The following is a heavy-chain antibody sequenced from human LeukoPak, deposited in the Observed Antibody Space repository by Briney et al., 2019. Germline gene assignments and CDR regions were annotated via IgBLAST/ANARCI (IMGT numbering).Heavy chain of an antibody. CDR1: GFTFSSYA. Sequence: GGSLRLSCAASGFTFSSYAMTWLGQAPGKGLQWVSAVSGSGAHTYYADSVKGRFTISRDNSRDTLYLQMNSLRAEDTAIYICAKDRGTYPYFLDVWGKGTTVIVSS. CDR3: AKDRGTYPYFLDV. D-gene: IGHD1-26*01. J-gene: IGHJ6*03. CDR2: VSGSGAHT. V-gene: IGHV3-23*01.